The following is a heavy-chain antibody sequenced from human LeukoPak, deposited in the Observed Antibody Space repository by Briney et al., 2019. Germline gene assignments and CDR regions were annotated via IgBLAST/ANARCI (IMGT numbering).Heavy chain of an antibody. CDR1: GFTFSSYS. V-gene: IGHV3-48*01. Sequence: GGSLRFSCAASGFTFSSYSMTWVRKAPGKGLEWVSYIISISSTIYYADSVKGRFTISRDNAKNSLYLQMNSLRAEDTAVYYCAREGTAAAAPGGYYGMDVWGQGTTVTVSS. CDR2: IISISSTI. CDR3: AREGTAAAAPGGYYGMDV. J-gene: IGHJ6*02. D-gene: IGHD6-13*01.